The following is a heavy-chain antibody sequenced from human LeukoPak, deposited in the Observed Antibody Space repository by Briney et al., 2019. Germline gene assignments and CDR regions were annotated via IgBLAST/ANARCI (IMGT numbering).Heavy chain of an antibody. CDR1: GFTFSVYS. V-gene: IGHV3-23*01. CDR3: ARDPYGWGSTSFDI. Sequence: GGTLRLSCAASGFTFSVYSMSWVRQAPGKGLEWVSTIGGGDTYYADSVKAGFTLSRDNSKNTLYLQMNSLRAEDTAVYYCARDPYGWGSTSFDIWGQGTVVSVSS. CDR2: IGGGDT. D-gene: IGHD3-10*01. J-gene: IGHJ3*02.